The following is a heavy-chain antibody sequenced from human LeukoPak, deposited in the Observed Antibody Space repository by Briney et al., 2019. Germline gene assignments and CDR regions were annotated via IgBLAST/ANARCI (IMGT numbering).Heavy chain of an antibody. Sequence: PGGSLRLSCAASGFTFSSYDMHWVRQATGKGLEWVSAIGTAGDTYYPGSVKGRFTISSENAKNSLYLQMNSLRAGDTAVYYCARERVMVRGARYYYYGMDVWGQGTTVTVSS. D-gene: IGHD3-10*01. CDR1: GFTFSSYD. CDR3: ARERVMVRGARYYYYGMDV. J-gene: IGHJ6*02. CDR2: IGTAGDT. V-gene: IGHV3-13*01.